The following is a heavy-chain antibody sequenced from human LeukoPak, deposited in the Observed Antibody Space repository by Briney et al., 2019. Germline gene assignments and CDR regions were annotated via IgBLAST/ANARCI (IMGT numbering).Heavy chain of an antibody. V-gene: IGHV4-34*01. CDR2: INHSGST. J-gene: IGHJ6*03. D-gene: IGHD2-15*01. CDR3: ARSRSYCSGGSCYSGYYYYYYMDV. Sequence: SETLSLTCAVYGGSFSGYYWSWIRQPPGKGLEWIGEINHSGSTNYNPSLKSRVTISVDTSKNQFSLKLSSVTAADTAVYYCARSRSYCSGGSCYSGYYYYYYMDVWGKGTTVTISS. CDR1: GGSFSGYY.